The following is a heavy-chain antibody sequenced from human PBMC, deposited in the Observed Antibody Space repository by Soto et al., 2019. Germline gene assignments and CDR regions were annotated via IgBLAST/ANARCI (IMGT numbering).Heavy chain of an antibody. CDR1: VFTFISYW. D-gene: IGHD5-12*01. CDR3: ARDRGYSGYDFS. J-gene: IGHJ4*02. V-gene: IGHV3-7*01. CDR2: IKQDGSEK. Sequence: HPGWSLRLSCAPSVFTFISYWMSWVRQAPGKGLEWVANIKQDGSEKYYVDSVKGRFTISRDNAKNSLYLQMNSLRAEDTAVYYCARDRGYSGYDFSGGQGTLVTVSS.